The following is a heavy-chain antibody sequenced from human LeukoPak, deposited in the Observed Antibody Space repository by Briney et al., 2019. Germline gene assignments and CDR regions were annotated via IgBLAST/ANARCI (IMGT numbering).Heavy chain of an antibody. Sequence: GASVKVSCKASGYTFTGYYMHWVRQAPGQGLEWMGWINPNSGGTNYAQKFQGRVTMTRDTSISTAYMELSRLRSDDTAVYYCARDMGWNMAIENWFDPWGQGTLVTVSS. V-gene: IGHV1-2*02. CDR1: GYTFTGYY. CDR2: INPNSGGT. D-gene: IGHD5-24*01. CDR3: ARDMGWNMAIENWFDP. J-gene: IGHJ5*02.